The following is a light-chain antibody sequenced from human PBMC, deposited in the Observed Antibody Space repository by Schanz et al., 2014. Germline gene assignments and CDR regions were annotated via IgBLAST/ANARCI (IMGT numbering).Light chain of an antibody. CDR1: SSNIGSNT. J-gene: IGLJ3*02. Sequence: QSVLTQPPSASGTPGQRVTISCSGSSSNIGSNTVNWYQQLPGTAPKLLIYRNIQRPSGVPDRFSGSKSGTSASLAISGLQAEDEADYYCQSHDVNLSGWVFGGGTKLTVL. CDR2: RNI. V-gene: IGLV1-44*01. CDR3: QSHDVNLSGWV.